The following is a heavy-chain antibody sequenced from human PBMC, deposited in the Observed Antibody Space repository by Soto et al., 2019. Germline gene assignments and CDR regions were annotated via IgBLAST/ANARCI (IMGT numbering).Heavy chain of an antibody. CDR3: AKSATVPAAIAY. CDR1: GGTFSSYA. D-gene: IGHD2-2*02. J-gene: IGHJ4*02. V-gene: IGHV1-69*13. Sequence: SVKVSCKASGGTFSSYAISWVRQAPGQGLEWMGGIIPIFGTANYAQKFQGRVTITADESTSTAYMELSSLRSEDTAVYYCAKSATVPAAIAYWGQGTLVTVSS. CDR2: IIPIFGTA.